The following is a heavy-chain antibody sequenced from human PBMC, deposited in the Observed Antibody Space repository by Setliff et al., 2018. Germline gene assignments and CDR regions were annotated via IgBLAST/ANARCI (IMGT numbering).Heavy chain of an antibody. CDR2: ISAYNGNT. V-gene: IGHV1-18*01. Sequence: ASVKVSCKASGYTFTSYGISWVRQAPGQGLEWMGWISAYNGNTNYAQKLQGRVTMTTDTSTSTAYMELRSLRSDDTAVYYCARGRDFWSGYYTMYYFDYWGQGTLVTVSS. J-gene: IGHJ4*02. D-gene: IGHD3-3*01. CDR1: GYTFTSYG. CDR3: ARGRDFWSGYYTMYYFDY.